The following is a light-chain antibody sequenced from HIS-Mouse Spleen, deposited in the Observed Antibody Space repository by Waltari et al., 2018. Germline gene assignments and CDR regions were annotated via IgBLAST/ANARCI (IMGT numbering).Light chain of an antibody. CDR1: QRISSY. CDR3: QQSYSTPRT. J-gene: IGKJ1*01. Sequence: DIQMTQSPSSLSASVGDRVTITCRASQRISSYLNWYQQKPGKAPTLLIYAASSLQSGVPSRFSGSGSGTDVTLTISSLQPDDFATYYCQQSYSTPRTFGQGTKVEIK. V-gene: IGKV1-39*01. CDR2: AAS.